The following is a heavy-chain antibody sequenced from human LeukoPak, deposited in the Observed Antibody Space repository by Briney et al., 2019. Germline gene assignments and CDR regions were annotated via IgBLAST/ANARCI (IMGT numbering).Heavy chain of an antibody. V-gene: IGHV1-8*01. Sequence: ASVKVSCKASGYTFTSYDINWVRQATGQGLEWMGWMNPNSGNTGYAQKFQGRVTMTRNTSISTAYMELSSLRSEDTAVYYCAVYCSSTSYYLDYWGQGTLVTVSS. CDR3: AVYCSSTSYYLDY. CDR2: MNPNSGNT. CDR1: GYTFTSYD. J-gene: IGHJ4*02. D-gene: IGHD2-2*01.